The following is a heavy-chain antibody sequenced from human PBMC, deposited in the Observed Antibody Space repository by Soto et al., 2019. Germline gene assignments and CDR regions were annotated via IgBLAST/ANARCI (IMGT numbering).Heavy chain of an antibody. J-gene: IGHJ2*01. CDR1: GFSFSNYA. Sequence: EVQLVESGGGLVQPGGSLRLSCAASGFSFSNYAMDWVRQAPGKGLEWVSYISGSSSNIRYADSVKGRFTISRDNAKSSVNLQMNSLRADDTAVYYWARDPSRGSDWARYLDLWGRGTLVTVSS. V-gene: IGHV3-48*01. D-gene: IGHD1-26*01. CDR2: ISGSSSNI. CDR3: ARDPSRGSDWARYLDL.